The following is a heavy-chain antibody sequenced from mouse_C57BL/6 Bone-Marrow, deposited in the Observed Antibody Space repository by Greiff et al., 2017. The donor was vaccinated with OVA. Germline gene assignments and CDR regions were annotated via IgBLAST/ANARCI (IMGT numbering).Heavy chain of an antibody. D-gene: IGHD1-1*01. CDR2: IYWDDDK. CDR3: ARSRSPYYYGSIQYYCDY. J-gene: IGHJ2*01. V-gene: IGHV8-12*01. Sequence: QVTLKVCGPGILQSSQTLSLTCSFSGFSLSTSGMGVSWLRQPSGKGLEWLAHIYWDDDKRYNPSLKSRLTISKDTSRNQVFLKITSVDTADTATYYCARSRSPYYYGSIQYYCDYWGQGTTLTVSS. CDR1: GFSLSTSGMG.